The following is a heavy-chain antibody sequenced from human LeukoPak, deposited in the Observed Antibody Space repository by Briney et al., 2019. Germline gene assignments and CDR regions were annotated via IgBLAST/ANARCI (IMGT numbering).Heavy chain of an antibody. D-gene: IGHD6-19*01. CDR1: GYTFTTYD. J-gene: IGHJ4*02. CDR2: INPNSGYT. CDR3: ARVAGSIDY. V-gene: IGHV1-8*03. Sequence: GASVKVSCKASGYTFTTYDINWVRQATGQGLEWRGWINPNSGYTVYAQKFKARVTITRDTSISTAYMELSSLRSEDTAVYYCARVAGSIDYWGQGTLVTVSS.